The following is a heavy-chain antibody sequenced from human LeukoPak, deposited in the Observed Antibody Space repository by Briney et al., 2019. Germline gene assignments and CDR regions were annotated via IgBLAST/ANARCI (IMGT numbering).Heavy chain of an antibody. CDR1: GFTFSSYA. Sequence: GGSLRLSCAASGFTFSSYAMSWVRQAPGKGLEWVSAISGSGGSTYYADSVKGRFTISRDNSKNTLYLQMNSLRAGDTAVYYCAKDPYYDSSGYSRSGVIVLAYFDYWGQGTLVTVSS. CDR3: AKDPYYDSSGYSRSGVIVLAYFDY. V-gene: IGHV3-23*01. CDR2: ISGSGGST. D-gene: IGHD3-22*01. J-gene: IGHJ4*02.